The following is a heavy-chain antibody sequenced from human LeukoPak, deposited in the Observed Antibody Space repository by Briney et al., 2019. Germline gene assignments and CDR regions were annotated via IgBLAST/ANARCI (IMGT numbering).Heavy chain of an antibody. J-gene: IGHJ4*02. Sequence: PGGSLRLSCAASGFTLSSYAMSWVRQAPGKGLEWVAFIRYDGSNKYYADSVKGRFTISRDNSKNTLYLQMNSLRAEDTAVYYCAKSRLWFGEDYFDYWGQGTLVTVSS. CDR3: AKSRLWFGEDYFDY. CDR1: GFTLSSYA. D-gene: IGHD3-10*01. CDR2: IRYDGSNK. V-gene: IGHV3-30*02.